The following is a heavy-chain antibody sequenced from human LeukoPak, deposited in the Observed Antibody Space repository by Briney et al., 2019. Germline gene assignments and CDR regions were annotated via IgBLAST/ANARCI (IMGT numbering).Heavy chain of an antibody. J-gene: IGHJ6*02. D-gene: IGHD3-9*01. CDR3: ARDNRYFDWSIYGMDV. CDR1: GGSISSGSYY. CDR2: NYTSGSN. Sequence: SQTLSLTCTVSGGSISSGSYYWSWIRQPAGKGLERIGRNYTSGSNNYNPSLTSRVPISVDTSKNQFSLKLSSVTAADTAVYYCARDNRYFDWSIYGMDVWGQGTTVTVSS. V-gene: IGHV4-61*02.